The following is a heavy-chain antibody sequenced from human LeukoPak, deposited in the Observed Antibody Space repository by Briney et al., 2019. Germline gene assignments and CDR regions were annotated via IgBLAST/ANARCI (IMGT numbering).Heavy chain of an antibody. CDR3: ARGAMITFGGVDYFDY. D-gene: IGHD3-16*01. Sequence: SETLSLTCTVSGGSISSYYWSWIRQPAGKGLEWIGRIYTSGSTNYDPSLKSRVTISVDTSRNQFSLKLSSVTAADTAVYYCARGAMITFGGVDYFDYWGQGTLVTVSS. CDR2: IYTSGST. J-gene: IGHJ4*02. CDR1: GGSISSYY. V-gene: IGHV4-4*07.